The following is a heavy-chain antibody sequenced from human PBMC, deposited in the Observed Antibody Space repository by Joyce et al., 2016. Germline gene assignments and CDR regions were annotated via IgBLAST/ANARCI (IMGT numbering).Heavy chain of an antibody. J-gene: IGHJ4*02. CDR2: IGWNSGCI. V-gene: IGHV3-9*01. D-gene: IGHD5-12*01. CDR3: AKDRLYSGSGFDF. CDR1: GFKFNDYA. Sequence: EIQLVESGGGLVQPGMSLRLSCEASGFKFNDYAMHWVRQAPGKGLEWVSCIGWNSGCIGYADSVEGRFTISRDNAKNSLYLQINSLRPEDTAFYYCAKDRLYSGSGFDFWGQGTLVTVSS.